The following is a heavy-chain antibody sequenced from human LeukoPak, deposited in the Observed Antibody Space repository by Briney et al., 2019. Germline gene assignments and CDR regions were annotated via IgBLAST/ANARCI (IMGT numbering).Heavy chain of an antibody. V-gene: IGHV4-4*09. D-gene: IGHD5-18*01. Sequence: SETPSLTCTVSGGSISSYYWSWIRQPPGKGLEWIGYIYTSGSTNYIPSLKSRVTISVDTSKNQFSLKLSSVTAADTAVYYCARAYRGYSFDYYYYYMDVWGKGTTVTVSS. J-gene: IGHJ6*03. CDR2: IYTSGST. CDR3: ARAYRGYSFDYYYYYMDV. CDR1: GGSISSYY.